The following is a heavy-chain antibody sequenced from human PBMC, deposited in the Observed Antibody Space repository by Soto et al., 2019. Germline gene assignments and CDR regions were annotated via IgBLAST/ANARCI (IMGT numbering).Heavy chain of an antibody. D-gene: IGHD1-1*01. J-gene: IGHJ2*01. CDR3: ARGRYFATTHRQWWYFDF. Sequence: QVELMQSGPEVKRPGTSVKVSCKASGYTFITSGINWVRQTPGQALEWVGWISPANGDKKYAQKFNDRVSLTSETSTDTVYMELTNLRSDDTAVYFCARGRYFATTHRQWWYFDFWGRGTPVTVSS. CDR1: GYTFITSG. CDR2: ISPANGDK. V-gene: IGHV1-18*01.